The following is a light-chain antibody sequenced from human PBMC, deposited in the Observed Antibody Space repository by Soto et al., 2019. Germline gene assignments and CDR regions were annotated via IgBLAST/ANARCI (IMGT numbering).Light chain of an antibody. CDR1: SSDVGGYNY. V-gene: IGLV2-11*01. CDR2: DVN. J-gene: IGLJ1*01. Sequence: QSVLTQPRSVSGSPGQSVTISCTGTSSDVGGYNYVSWYQQHPGKAPKLMNYDVNKRPSGGPDRFSGSKTGNTASLTISVLQAEDEADYYCCSFSGSPYVFGSGTKVTVL. CDR3: CSFSGSPYV.